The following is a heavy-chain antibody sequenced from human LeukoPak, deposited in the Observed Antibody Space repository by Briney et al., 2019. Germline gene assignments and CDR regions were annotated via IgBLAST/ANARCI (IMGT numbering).Heavy chain of an antibody. D-gene: IGHD2-2*02. V-gene: IGHV1-69*13. J-gene: IGHJ5*02. CDR1: GGTFSSYA. CDR3: AREEPAAINWFDP. CDR2: IIPSFGTA. Sequence: SVKVSCKASGGTFSSYAISWVRQAPGQGLEWMGGIIPSFGTANYAQKFQGRVTITADESTSTAYMELSSLRSEDTAVYYCAREEPAAINWFDPWGQGTLVTVSS.